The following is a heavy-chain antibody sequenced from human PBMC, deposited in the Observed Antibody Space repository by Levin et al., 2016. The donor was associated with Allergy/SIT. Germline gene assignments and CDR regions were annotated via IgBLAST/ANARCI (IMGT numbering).Heavy chain of an antibody. V-gene: IGHV3-11*01. J-gene: IGHJ3*02. CDR2: IGSSGSRI. D-gene: IGHD2-21*02. Sequence: GGSLRLSCAASGFTFSDYYIGWIRQAPGKGLEWISDIGSSGSRIYYADSLKGRFTISRDNAKNSLYLQMKSLRVEDTALYYCARLADCGGDCVPWSFDMWGQGTVVTVSS. CDR1: GFTFSDYY. CDR3: ARLADCGGDCVPWSFDM.